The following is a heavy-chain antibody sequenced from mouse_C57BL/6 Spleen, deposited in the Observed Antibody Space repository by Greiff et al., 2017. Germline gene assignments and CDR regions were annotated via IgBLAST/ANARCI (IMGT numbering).Heavy chain of an antibody. CDR2: IYPGDGDT. Sequence: QVQLKESGAELVKPGASVKISCKASGYAFSSYWMNWVKQRPGKGLEWIGKIYPGDGDTNYNGKFKGKATLTADKSSSTAYMQLSSLTSEDSAVYFCAREGRSSLDYWGQGTTLTVSS. CDR3: AREGRSSLDY. CDR1: GYAFSSYW. V-gene: IGHV1-80*01. D-gene: IGHD1-1*01. J-gene: IGHJ2*01.